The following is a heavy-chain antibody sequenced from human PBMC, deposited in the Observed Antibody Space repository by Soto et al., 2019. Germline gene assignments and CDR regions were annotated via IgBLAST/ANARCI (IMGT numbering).Heavy chain of an antibody. Sequence: QVQLQQSGPGLVKPSQTLLLTCDISGDSVSSNTAGWNWVRQSPSRGLEWLGRTYYRSKWYYDYALSVRSRITINPDTSKNQYSLPLNSVTPEDTGVYYCARGEQYSGRIFDYWGQGTLVTVSS. CDR2: TYYRSKWYY. V-gene: IGHV6-1*01. CDR1: GDSVSSNTAG. D-gene: IGHD1-26*01. J-gene: IGHJ4*01. CDR3: ARGEQYSGRIFDY.